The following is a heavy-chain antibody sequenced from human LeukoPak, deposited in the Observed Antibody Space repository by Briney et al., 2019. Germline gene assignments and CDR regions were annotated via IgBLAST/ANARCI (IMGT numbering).Heavy chain of an antibody. CDR3: AKEGYYYDSSGYNYYYGMDV. CDR2: ISYDGSNK. CDR1: GFTFSSYG. Sequence: GGSLRLSCAASGFTFSSYGMHWVRQAPGKGLEGVAVISYDGSNKYYADSVKGRFTISRDNSKNTLYLQMNSLRAEGTAVYYCAKEGYYYDSSGYNYYYGMDVWGQGTTVTVSS. J-gene: IGHJ6*02. V-gene: IGHV3-30*18. D-gene: IGHD3-22*01.